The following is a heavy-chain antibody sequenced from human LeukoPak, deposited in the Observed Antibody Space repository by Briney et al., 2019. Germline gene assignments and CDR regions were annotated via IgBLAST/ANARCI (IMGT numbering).Heavy chain of an antibody. Sequence: SQTLSLTCTVSGGSISSGGYYWSWIRQPPGKGLEWIGYIYHSGSTYYNPSLKSRVTISVDTSKNQFSLNLTSVTAADTAVYYCARLQPRQGWFDPWGQGTLVTVSS. CDR2: IYHSGST. CDR1: GGSISSGGYY. CDR3: ARLQPRQGWFDP. J-gene: IGHJ5*02. V-gene: IGHV4-30-2*01.